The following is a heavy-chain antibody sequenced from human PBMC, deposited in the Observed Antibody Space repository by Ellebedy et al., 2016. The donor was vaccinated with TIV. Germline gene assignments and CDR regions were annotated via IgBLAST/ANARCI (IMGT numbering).Heavy chain of an antibody. V-gene: IGHV4-39*01. CDR1: GGSISSSSYY. Sequence: GSLRLXXTVSGGSISSSSYYWGWIRQPPGKGLEWIGSIYYSGSTYYNPSLKSRVTISVDTSKNQFSLKLSSVTAADTAVYYCARPASAKGQWLVPFFDYWGQGTLVTVSS. D-gene: IGHD6-19*01. J-gene: IGHJ4*02. CDR2: IYYSGST. CDR3: ARPASAKGQWLVPFFDY.